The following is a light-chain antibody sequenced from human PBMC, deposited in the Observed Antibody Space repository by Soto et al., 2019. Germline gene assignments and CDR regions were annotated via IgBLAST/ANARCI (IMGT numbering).Light chain of an antibody. CDR3: SSYTTSSTLEGV. CDR2: DVT. J-gene: IGLJ1*01. Sequence: QSALTQPASVSGSPGQSINISSTGTSSDVGGYNRVSWYQQHPGKAPKLMIYDVTIRPSGVSNRFSGSKSGNTASLTISGLQAEDEAEYYCSSYTTSSTLEGVFGTGTKLTVL. V-gene: IGLV2-14*01. CDR1: SSDVGGYNR.